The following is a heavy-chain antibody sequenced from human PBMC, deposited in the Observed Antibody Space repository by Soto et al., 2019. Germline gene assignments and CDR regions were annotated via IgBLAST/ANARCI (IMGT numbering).Heavy chain of an antibody. Sequence: SAKVSCKASGGTFSSYAISWVRQAPGQGLEWMGGIIPIFGTANYAQKFQGRVTITADESTSTAYMELSSLRSEDTAVYYCARVLQRITILWGLWTFDPWGQGTLVTVSS. J-gene: IGHJ5*02. D-gene: IGHD3-10*01. CDR2: IIPIFGTA. CDR1: GGTFSSYA. CDR3: ARVLQRITILWGLWTFDP. V-gene: IGHV1-69*13.